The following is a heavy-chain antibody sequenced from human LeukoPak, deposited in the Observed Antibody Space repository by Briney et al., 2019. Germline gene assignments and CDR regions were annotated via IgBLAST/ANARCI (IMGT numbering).Heavy chain of an antibody. V-gene: IGHV1-8*01. J-gene: IGHJ4*02. CDR2: MNPNSGNT. D-gene: IGHD6-13*01. Sequence: ASVKVSCKASGYTFTTYDINWVRQATGQGLEWMGWMNPNSGNTGYAQKFQGRVTMTTDTSTSTAYMELRSLRSDDTAVYYCARDTGPELVLGYWGQGTLVTVSS. CDR3: ARDTGPELVLGY. CDR1: GYTFTTYD.